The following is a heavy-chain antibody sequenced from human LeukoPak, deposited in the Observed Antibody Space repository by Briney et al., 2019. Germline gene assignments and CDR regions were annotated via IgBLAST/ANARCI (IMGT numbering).Heavy chain of an antibody. CDR3: ARDDDYFGSGSYSPFDN. J-gene: IGHJ4*02. D-gene: IGHD3-10*01. CDR2: ISSSRSYI. V-gene: IGHV3-21*01. CDR1: GFTFSRYS. Sequence: GGSLRLSRAASGFTFSRYSMNWVRQAPGKGLEWVSYISSSRSYIYYADSAKGRFTISRDNAQKSLYLQMNSLRAEDTAVYYCARDDDYFGSGSYSPFDNWGQGTLVTVSS.